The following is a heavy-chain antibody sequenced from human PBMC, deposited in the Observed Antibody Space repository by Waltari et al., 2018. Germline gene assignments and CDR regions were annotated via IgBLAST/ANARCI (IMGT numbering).Heavy chain of an antibody. V-gene: IGHV4-4*02. CDR3: AGDRAIGLFFDY. Sequence: QVQLQESGQGLVQPSGTLSLTCAVSGDSLSGNDWWSWVRQSPEKGLEWIGQVHHSGKTHYNPSLQSRVTISVDKPKNQFSLNLNSVTAADTAIYYCAGDRAIGLFFDYWGRGTLVTVSS. D-gene: IGHD2-2*01. CDR2: VHHSGKT. CDR1: GDSLSGNDW. J-gene: IGHJ4*02.